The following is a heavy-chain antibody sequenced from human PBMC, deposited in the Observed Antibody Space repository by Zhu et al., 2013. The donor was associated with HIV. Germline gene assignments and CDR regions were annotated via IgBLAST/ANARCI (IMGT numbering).Heavy chain of an antibody. V-gene: IGHV1-69*01. J-gene: IGHJ3*02. CDR1: GGTFSSYA. CDR3: ARVDEYSSSWSPTYDAFDI. D-gene: IGHD6-6*01. Sequence: QVQLVQSGAEVKKPGSSVKVSCKASGGTFSSYAISWVRQAPGQGLEWMGGIIPIFGTANYAQKFQGRVTITADESTSTAYMELSSLRSEDTAVYYCARVDEYSSSWSPTYDAFDIWGQGTMVTVSS. CDR2: IIPIFGTA.